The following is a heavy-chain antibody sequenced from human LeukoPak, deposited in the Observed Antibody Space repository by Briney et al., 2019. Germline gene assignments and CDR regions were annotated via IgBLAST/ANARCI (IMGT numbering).Heavy chain of an antibody. CDR2: INPNSGGT. CDR1: EYTFTGYY. V-gene: IGHV1-2*02. Sequence: ASVKVSCKASEYTFTGYYIHWVRQAPGQGLEWMGWINPNSGGTNHAQKFQGRVTMTWDTSISTAYMELSRLRSDDTAVYYCAREPPSGSLDYWGQGTLVTVSS. CDR3: AREPPSGSLDY. J-gene: IGHJ4*02. D-gene: IGHD3-10*01.